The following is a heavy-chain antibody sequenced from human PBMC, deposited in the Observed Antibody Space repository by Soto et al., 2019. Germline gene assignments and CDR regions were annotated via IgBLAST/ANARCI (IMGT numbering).Heavy chain of an antibody. Sequence: GGSLRLSCAASGITFSNAWVNWVRQAPGKGLEWVGRIKSKTDGGTTDYGAPVKGRFTISRDDSKNTLYLQMNSLKTEDTAVYYCTTTATRYYFFYYGMDVWGQGTTVTVSS. J-gene: IGHJ6*02. CDR1: GITFSNAW. V-gene: IGHV3-15*07. CDR3: TTTATRYYFFYYGMDV. CDR2: IKSKTDGGTT.